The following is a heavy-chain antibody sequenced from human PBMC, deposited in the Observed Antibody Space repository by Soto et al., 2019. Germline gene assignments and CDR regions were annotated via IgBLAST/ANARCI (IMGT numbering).Heavy chain of an antibody. Sequence: EVQLVESWGGLVQPGGSLRLSCAASGFTFSSYWMHWVRQAPGKGLVWVSRISSDGSSTSYADSVKGRFTISRDNAKNTLYLQMNRLRAEDTAVYYCVRTSLVVAAATREDYWGQGTLVTVSS. CDR2: ISSDGSST. V-gene: IGHV3-74*01. CDR1: GFTFSSYW. J-gene: IGHJ4*02. D-gene: IGHD2-15*01. CDR3: VRTSLVVAAATREDY.